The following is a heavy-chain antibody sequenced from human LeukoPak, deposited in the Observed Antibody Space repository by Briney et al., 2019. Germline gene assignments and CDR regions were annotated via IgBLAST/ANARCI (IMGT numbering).Heavy chain of an antibody. CDR3: ARQTPYNGNHYFDY. J-gene: IGHJ4*02. Sequence: QSPGKXLEWIAYIYSHENTNYSPSLNGRATISEDTSKNQVSLKVRSVTTADTAVYYCARQTPYNGNHYFDYWGQGILVTVSS. V-gene: IGHV4-4*09. D-gene: IGHD1-14*01. CDR2: IYSHENT.